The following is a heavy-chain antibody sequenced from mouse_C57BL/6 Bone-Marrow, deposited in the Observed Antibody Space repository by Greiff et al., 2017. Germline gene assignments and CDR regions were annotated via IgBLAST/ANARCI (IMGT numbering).Heavy chain of an antibody. CDR3: ARSGPLERSFYY. CDR1: GYTFTSYW. CDR2: IYPTSGRT. J-gene: IGHJ2*01. V-gene: IGHV1-55*01. D-gene: IGHD4-1*01. Sequence: VQLQQPGAELVKPGASVKMSCKASGYTFTSYWITWVKQRPGQGLEWIGDIYPTSGRTNYNEKFKSKAILTVDTSSNTAYMQLSSLTSEDSAVLYCARSGPLERSFYYRGQGTTLTVSS.